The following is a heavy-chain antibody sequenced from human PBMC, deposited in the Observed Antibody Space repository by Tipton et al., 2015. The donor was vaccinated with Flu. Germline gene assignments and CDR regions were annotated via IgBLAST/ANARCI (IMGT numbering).Heavy chain of an antibody. D-gene: IGHD3-3*01. CDR3: ARGPFGAVTPSYGVDV. Sequence: TLSLTCTVSGGSLSSGGYHWSWIRQRPGKGLEWIGYIYYIGNTHYNPSLKSRVTISEDRPKNQFYLELSSVTAADTAVYYCARGPFGAVTPSYGVDVWGQGSPVTVSS. V-gene: IGHV4-31*03. CDR1: GGSLSSGGYH. CDR2: IYYIGNT. J-gene: IGHJ6*02.